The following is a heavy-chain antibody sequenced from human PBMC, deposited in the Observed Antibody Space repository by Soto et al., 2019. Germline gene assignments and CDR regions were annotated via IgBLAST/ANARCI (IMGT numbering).Heavy chain of an antibody. Sequence: GGSLRLSCAASGFTFSSYAMSWVRQAPGKGLEWVSAISGSGGSTYYADSVKGRFTISRDNSKNTLYLQMNSLRAEDTAVYYCAKDLMAGPSIAVADQDFDYWGQGTLVTVSS. V-gene: IGHV3-23*01. CDR1: GFTFSSYA. CDR2: ISGSGGST. D-gene: IGHD6-19*01. J-gene: IGHJ4*02. CDR3: AKDLMAGPSIAVADQDFDY.